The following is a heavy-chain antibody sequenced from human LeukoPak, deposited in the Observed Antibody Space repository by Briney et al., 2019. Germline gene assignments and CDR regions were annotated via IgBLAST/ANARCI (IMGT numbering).Heavy chain of an antibody. Sequence: PGGSLRLSCAASGFTFSSYAMSWVRQAPGKGLEWISDITASGGTTHYADSVKGRFTISRDNSKNTLFLQMDSLRAEDTAVYYCAKDADSGRYIYYFDYRGQGTLVT. CDR3: AKDADSGRYIYYFDY. CDR2: ITASGGTT. CDR1: GFTFSSYA. D-gene: IGHD6-19*01. V-gene: IGHV3-23*01. J-gene: IGHJ4*02.